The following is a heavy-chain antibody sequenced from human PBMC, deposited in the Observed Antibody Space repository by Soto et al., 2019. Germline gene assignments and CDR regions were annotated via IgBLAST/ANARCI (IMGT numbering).Heavy chain of an antibody. CDR1: GFTFSNAW. CDR3: TTVMVRGVLDY. D-gene: IGHD3-10*01. J-gene: IGHJ4*02. Sequence: LRLSCAASGFTFSNAWMSWVRQAPGKGLEWVGRIKSKTDGGTTDYAAPVKGRFTISRDDSKNTLYLQMNSLKTEDTAVSYCTTVMVRGVLDYWGQGTLVTVSS. V-gene: IGHV3-15*01. CDR2: IKSKTDGGTT.